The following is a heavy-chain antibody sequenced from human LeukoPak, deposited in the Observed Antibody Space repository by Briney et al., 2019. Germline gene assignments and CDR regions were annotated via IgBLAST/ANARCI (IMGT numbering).Heavy chain of an antibody. J-gene: IGHJ5*02. D-gene: IGHD3-10*01. CDR2: MNPNSGDT. CDR1: GYPFTDYY. CDR3: ASVQVLVGGNSSVP. V-gene: IGHV1-2*02. Sequence: ASVKVSCKASGYPFTDYYIHWVRQAPGHGLEWIGWMNPNSGDTISPQIFQGRVTMTRYTDIITASMELSSLRSDDTAVYYCASVQVLVGGNSSVPGDQGTLSTVSA.